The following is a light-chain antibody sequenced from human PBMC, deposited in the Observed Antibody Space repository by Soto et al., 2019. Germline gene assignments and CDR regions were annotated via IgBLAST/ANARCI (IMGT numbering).Light chain of an antibody. CDR1: QSVSSSY. J-gene: IGKJ1*01. CDR3: QQYGSSPRT. CDR2: GAS. V-gene: IGKV3-20*01. Sequence: ESVLTQSPGTLSLSPGERATLSCRASQSVSSSYLAWYQQKPGQAPRLVIYGASSRATGIPDRFSGSGSGTDFNLTISRLETEDFAVYYCQQYGSSPRTFGQGTKVDIK.